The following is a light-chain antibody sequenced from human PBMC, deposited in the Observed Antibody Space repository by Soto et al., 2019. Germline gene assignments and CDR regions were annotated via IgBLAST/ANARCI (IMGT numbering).Light chain of an antibody. J-gene: IGLJ1*01. Sequence: QSVLTQPPSVSAAPGQKVTISCSGSSSNIGNNYVSWYQQLPGTAPKLLIYGNSNRPSGVPDRFSGSKSGTSASLAITGLQAEDEADYYCQSYDSSLRGVFGTGTKLTVL. CDR2: GNS. V-gene: IGLV1-40*01. CDR1: SSNIGNNY. CDR3: QSYDSSLRGV.